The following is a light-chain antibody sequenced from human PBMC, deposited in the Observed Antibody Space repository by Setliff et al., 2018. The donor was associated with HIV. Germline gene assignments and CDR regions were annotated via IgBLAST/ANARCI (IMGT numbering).Light chain of an antibody. V-gene: IGLV2-14*01. J-gene: IGLJ1*01. Sequence: QSVLTQPASVSGSPGQSITISCTGTSSDVGGYNYVSWYQQHPGNAPKLMIFEVSNRPSGVSNRFSGSKSGNTASLTISGLQAEDEADYYCSSYAITNTLPFGTGTKGTV. CDR1: SSDVGGYNY. CDR3: SSYAITNTLP. CDR2: EVS.